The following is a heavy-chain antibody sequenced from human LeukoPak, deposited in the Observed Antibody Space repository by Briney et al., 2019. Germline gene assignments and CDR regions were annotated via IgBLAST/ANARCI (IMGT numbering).Heavy chain of an antibody. D-gene: IGHD5-12*01. J-gene: IGHJ4*02. CDR1: GFTYSSYA. CDR3: VKGIVATISYFDY. CDR2: ISSNGGST. Sequence: GGSLRLSCSASGFTYSSYAMHWVRQAPGKGREYVSAISSNGGSTYYADSVKGRFTISRDNSKNTLYLQMSSLRAEDTAVYYSVKGIVATISYFDYWGQGTLDTVSS. V-gene: IGHV3-64D*06.